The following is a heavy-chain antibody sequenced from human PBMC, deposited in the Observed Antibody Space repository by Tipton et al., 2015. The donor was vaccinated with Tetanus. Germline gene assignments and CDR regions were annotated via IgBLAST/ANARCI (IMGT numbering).Heavy chain of an antibody. V-gene: IGHV4-61*08. D-gene: IGHD3-16*01. CDR1: GGSLRSGDYQ. CDR2: ISPSGRT. Sequence: TLSLTCSVSGGSLRSGDYQWNWIRQPPGKGLEWLAYISPSGRTNSNYDLKSRITISQDKSKNQFSLRLTSVTAADTAVYYCAREDGGPTLDYFDSWGQGTLVTVSS. J-gene: IGHJ4*02. CDR3: AREDGGPTLDYFDS.